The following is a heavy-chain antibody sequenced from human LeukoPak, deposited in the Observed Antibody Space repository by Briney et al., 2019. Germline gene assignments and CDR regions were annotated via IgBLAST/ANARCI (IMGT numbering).Heavy chain of an antibody. CDR2: IYHSGST. V-gene: IGHV4-38-2*02. CDR3: ARHGAVAGSYYMDV. CDR1: GYSISSGYY. J-gene: IGHJ6*03. Sequence: SETLSLTCTVSGYSISSGYYWGWIRQPPGKGLEWIGSIYHSGSTYYNPSLKSRVTISVDTSKNQFSLKLSSVTAADTAVYYCARHGAVAGSYYMDVWGKGTTVTISS. D-gene: IGHD6-19*01.